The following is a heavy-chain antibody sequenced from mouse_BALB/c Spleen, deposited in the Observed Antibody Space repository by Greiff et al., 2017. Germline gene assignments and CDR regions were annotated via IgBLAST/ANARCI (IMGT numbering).Heavy chain of an antibody. CDR3: ARGYGDY. D-gene: IGHD2-14*01. J-gene: IGHJ2*01. CDR2: VNPNNGGT. V-gene: IGHV1-26*01. Sequence: EVQLQQSGPDLVKPRASVKISCKASGYSFTGYYMHWVKQSHGKSLEWIGRVNPNNGGTSYNQKFKGKAILTVDKSSSTAYMELRSLTSEDSAVYYCARGYGDYWGQGTTLTVSS. CDR1: GYSFTGYY.